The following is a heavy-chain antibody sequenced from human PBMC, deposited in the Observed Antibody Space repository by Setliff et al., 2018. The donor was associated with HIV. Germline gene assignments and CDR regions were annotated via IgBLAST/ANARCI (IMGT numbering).Heavy chain of an antibody. CDR3: ARHVDIVAPFDF. V-gene: IGHV4-39*01. CDR2: IHYSDVT. Sequence: SETLSLTCTVSGASIGSSNYYWAWIRQSPGKGLEWIGNIHYSDVTYYNPSLKSRVSISVDTSKNQISLKLNFVTAADTAVYYCARHVDIVAPFDFWGQGTLVTVSS. J-gene: IGHJ4*02. D-gene: IGHD5-12*01. CDR1: GASIGSSNYY.